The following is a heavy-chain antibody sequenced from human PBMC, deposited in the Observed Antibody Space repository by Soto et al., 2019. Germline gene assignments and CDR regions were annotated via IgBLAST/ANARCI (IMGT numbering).Heavy chain of an antibody. Sequence: ASVKVSCKASGYTFTSYYMHWVRQAPGQGLEWMGIINPSGGSTSYAQKFQGRVTMTRDTSTSTVYMELSSLRSEDTAVYYCARAVNCGGDCYPAVYYDYWGQGTLVTVSS. CDR2: INPSGGST. CDR1: GYTFTSYY. D-gene: IGHD2-21*02. CDR3: ARAVNCGGDCYPAVYYDY. J-gene: IGHJ4*02. V-gene: IGHV1-46*01.